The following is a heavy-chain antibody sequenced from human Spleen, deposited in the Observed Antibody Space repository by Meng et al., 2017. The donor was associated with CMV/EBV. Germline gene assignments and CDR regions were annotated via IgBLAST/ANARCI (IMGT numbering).Heavy chain of an antibody. D-gene: IGHD3-22*01. CDR3: ARVGYDSSGYYFSSYYFDY. CDR1: SGSISSYY. J-gene: IGHJ4*02. CDR2: ISYSGST. V-gene: IGHV4-59*01. Sequence: SETLSLTCTVSSGSISSYYWSWIRQSPGKGLEWIGEISYSGSTNYNPSLKSRVTISVDTSKNQFSLKLSSVTAADTAVYYCARVGYDSSGYYFSSYYFDYWGQGTLVTVSS.